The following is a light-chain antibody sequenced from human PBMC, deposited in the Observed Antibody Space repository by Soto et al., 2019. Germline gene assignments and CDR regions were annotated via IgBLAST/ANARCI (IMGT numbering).Light chain of an antibody. Sequence: QSALTRPASVSGSPGQSITISCTGTSSDVGGYNYVSWYQQHPGKAPKLMIYDVSNRPSGVSNRFSGSKSGNTASLTISGLQAEDEADYYCSSYTSSRNYVFGTGTKVTVL. CDR1: SSDVGGYNY. CDR3: SSYTSSRNYV. J-gene: IGLJ1*01. CDR2: DVS. V-gene: IGLV2-14*01.